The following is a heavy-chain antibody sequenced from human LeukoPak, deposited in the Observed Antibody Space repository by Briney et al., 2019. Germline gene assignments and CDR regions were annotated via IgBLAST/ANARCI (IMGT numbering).Heavy chain of an antibody. D-gene: IGHD6-13*01. J-gene: IGHJ2*01. CDR1: GGSFSGYY. V-gene: IGHV4-34*01. CDR3: AHMTRSSWYFDL. CDR2: INHSGSI. Sequence: SETLSLTCAVYGGSFSGYYWSWIRQPPGKGLEWIGEINHSGSINYNPSLKSRVTISVDTSKNQFSLKLSSVTAADTAVYYCAHMTRSSWYFDLWGRGTLVTVSS.